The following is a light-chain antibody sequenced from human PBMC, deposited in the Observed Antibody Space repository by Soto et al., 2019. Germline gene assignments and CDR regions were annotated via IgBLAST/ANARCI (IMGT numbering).Light chain of an antibody. V-gene: IGKV3D-15*01. CDR2: GAS. J-gene: IGKJ1*01. CDR3: QQYHKWPPWT. Sequence: EIVMTQSPVALSVSPGERATLSCRASQSVSSNLAWYQQKPGQAPRLLIYGASTRATDIPARFSGNGSGTEFTLTISSVQSEDLAVYYCQQYHKWPPWTFGQGTKVEIK. CDR1: QSVSSN.